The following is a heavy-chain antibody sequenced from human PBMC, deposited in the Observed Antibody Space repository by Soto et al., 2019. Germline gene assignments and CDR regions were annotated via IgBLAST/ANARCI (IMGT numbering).Heavy chain of an antibody. D-gene: IGHD1-26*01. CDR1: GGSISSYY. Sequence: QVQLQESGPGLVKPSETLSLTCTVSGGSISSYYWSWIRQPPGKGLEWIGYIYYSGSTNYNPSLKRRVTISVDTSKNQFSLKLSSVTAADTAVYYCARRSGSYSAKFDSWGQGTLVTVSS. CDR3: ARRSGSYSAKFDS. CDR2: IYYSGST. V-gene: IGHV4-59*08. J-gene: IGHJ4*02.